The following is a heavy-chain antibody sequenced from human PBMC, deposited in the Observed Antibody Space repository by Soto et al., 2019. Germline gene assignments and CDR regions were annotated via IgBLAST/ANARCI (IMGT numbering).Heavy chain of an antibody. Sequence: QVQLVQSGAEVKKPGSSVKVSCKASGGTFSSYAISWVRQAPGQGLEWMGGIIPIFGTANYAQKFQGRVTITADDTTSTAYMEMSSLRSEDTAVYFCARHVPAAGYYYGMDVWGQGTTVTVSS. D-gene: IGHD2-2*01. CDR2: IIPIFGTA. J-gene: IGHJ6*02. CDR3: ARHVPAAGYYYGMDV. CDR1: GGTFSSYA. V-gene: IGHV1-69*12.